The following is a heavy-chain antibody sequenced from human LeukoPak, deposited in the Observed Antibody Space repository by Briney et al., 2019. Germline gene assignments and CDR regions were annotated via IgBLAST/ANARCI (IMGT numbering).Heavy chain of an antibody. CDR3: AKLGPAEPLGPDY. D-gene: IGHD1-1*01. J-gene: IGHJ4*02. CDR1: GYTFSSYG. V-gene: IGHV3-33*06. CDR2: IWYDGSNK. Sequence: GGSLRLSCAASGYTFSSYGMHWVRQAPGKGLEWVAVIWYDGSNKYYADSVKGRFTISRDNSKNTLYLQMNSLRAEDTAVYYCAKLGPAEPLGPDYWGEGTLVIVSS.